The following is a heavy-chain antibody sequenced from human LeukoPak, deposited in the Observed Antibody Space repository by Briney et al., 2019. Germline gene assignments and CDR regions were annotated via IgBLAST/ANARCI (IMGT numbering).Heavy chain of an antibody. CDR1: GFTFNSYA. CDR3: AKIYDSSGYDY. CDR2: ISGSGGST. D-gene: IGHD3-22*01. J-gene: IGHJ4*02. V-gene: IGHV3-23*01. Sequence: GGSLRLSCAASGFTFNSYAMSWARQAPGKGLEWVSAISGSGGSTYYADSVKGRFTISRDNSKNTLYLQMNSLRAEDTAVYYCAKIYDSSGYDYWGQGTLVTVSS.